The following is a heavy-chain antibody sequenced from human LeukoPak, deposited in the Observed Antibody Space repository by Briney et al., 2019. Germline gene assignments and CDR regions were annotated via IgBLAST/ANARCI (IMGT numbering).Heavy chain of an antibody. CDR2: INPNDGDT. Sequence: ASVKVSCKASGYTFTDYYMHWVRQAPGQGFEWMGWINPNDGDTNYAQKFQGRVTMTRDTSTSTVYMELSSLRSEDTAVYYCARVSYALVFGYWGQGTLVTVSS. CDR1: GYTFTDYY. J-gene: IGHJ4*02. D-gene: IGHD2-2*01. V-gene: IGHV1-2*02. CDR3: ARVSYALVFGY.